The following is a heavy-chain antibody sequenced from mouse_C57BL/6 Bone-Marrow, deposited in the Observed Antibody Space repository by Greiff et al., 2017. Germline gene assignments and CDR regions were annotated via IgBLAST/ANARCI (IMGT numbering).Heavy chain of an antibody. CDR3: ANPFITTVGYFDV. Sequence: VQLQQSGAELVRPGTSVKVSCKASGYAFTNYLIEWVKQRPGQGLEWIGVINPGSGGTNYNEKFKGKATLTADKSSSTAYMQLSGLTSEDSAVYCCANPFITTVGYFDVWGTGTTVTVSS. D-gene: IGHD1-1*01. CDR1: GYAFTNYL. V-gene: IGHV1-54*01. J-gene: IGHJ1*03. CDR2: INPGSGGT.